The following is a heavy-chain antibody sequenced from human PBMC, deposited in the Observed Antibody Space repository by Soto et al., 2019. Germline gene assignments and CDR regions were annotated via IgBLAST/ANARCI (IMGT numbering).Heavy chain of an antibody. CDR3: TTDDPINRD. Sequence: EVQLVESGGGLVKAGESLRVSCAASGFTFSNAWMSWVRQAPGKGLEWVGRIKSKTNGGTTDYAAPVKGRFSISRDDSKNTLYLQMNSLKTEDTAVYYCTTDDPINRDWGQGTLVTVSS. J-gene: IGHJ4*02. V-gene: IGHV3-15*01. CDR1: GFTFSNAW. CDR2: IKSKTNGGTT.